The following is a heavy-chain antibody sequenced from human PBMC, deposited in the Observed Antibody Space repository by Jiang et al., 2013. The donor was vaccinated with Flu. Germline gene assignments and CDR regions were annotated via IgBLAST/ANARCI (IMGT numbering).Heavy chain of an antibody. Sequence: LEWMGWINTNTGNPTYAQGFTGRFVFSLDTSVSTAYLQISSLKAEDTAVYYCARAIPLEWIHRAGMDVWGQGTTVTVSS. D-gene: IGHD3-3*01. CDR3: ARAIPLEWIHRAGMDV. CDR2: INTNTGNP. V-gene: IGHV7-4-1*02. J-gene: IGHJ6*02.